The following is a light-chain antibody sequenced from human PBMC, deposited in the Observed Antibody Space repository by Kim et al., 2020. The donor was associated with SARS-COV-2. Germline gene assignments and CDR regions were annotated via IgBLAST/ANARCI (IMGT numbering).Light chain of an antibody. V-gene: IGKV3-11*01. Sequence: SPGDRATLSCRASQSVDIFLAWYQQKPGQPPRLLIYDASNRATGIPARFSGSGSGTGFTLTISSLEPEDFAIYYCQQRSNWPSVTFGGGTKVDIK. CDR3: QQRSNWPSVT. CDR2: DAS. J-gene: IGKJ4*01. CDR1: QSVDIF.